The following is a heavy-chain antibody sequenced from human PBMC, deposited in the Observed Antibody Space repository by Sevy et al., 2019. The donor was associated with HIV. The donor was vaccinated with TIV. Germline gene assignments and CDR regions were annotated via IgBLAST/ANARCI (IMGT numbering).Heavy chain of an antibody. J-gene: IGHJ3*02. CDR2: FDPEDGET. CDR1: GYTVTKLS. D-gene: IGHD5-12*01. V-gene: IGHV1-24*01. Sequence: ASVKVSCKVSGYTVTKLSMHWVRQAPGKGLEWMGGFDPEDGETIYAQKFQGRVTMTEDTSTDTAYMELSSLRSEDTAVYYCAAPKYVGYDYESLDIWGQRTMVTVSS. CDR3: AAPKYVGYDYESLDI.